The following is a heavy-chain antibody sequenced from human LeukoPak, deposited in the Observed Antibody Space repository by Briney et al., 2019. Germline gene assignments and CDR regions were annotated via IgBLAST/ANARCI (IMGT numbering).Heavy chain of an antibody. CDR3: ARTPDHYYDRSGFATVFDP. J-gene: IGHJ5*02. V-gene: IGHV4-30-4*01. CDR1: GGSISSGDNN. D-gene: IGHD3-22*01. Sequence: KPSETLSLTCTVSGGSISSGDNNWSWIRQSPGKGLEWIGYIFYSGNTNYNPSLKSRVTISIDTSKNQFTLKLSSVTAADTAVYYCARTPDHYYDRSGFATVFDPWGQGTLVSVSS. CDR2: IFYSGNT.